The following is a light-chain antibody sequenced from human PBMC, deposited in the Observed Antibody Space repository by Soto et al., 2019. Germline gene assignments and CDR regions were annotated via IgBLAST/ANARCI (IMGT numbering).Light chain of an antibody. J-gene: IGLJ1*01. CDR1: SSDVGGYNY. CDR3: KSYAGSNTYV. CDR2: EVS. V-gene: IGLV2-8*01. Sequence: QSALTQPPPASGSPGQSVTISCTGTSSDVGGYNYVSWYQQHPGKAPKLMIYEVSKRPSGVPDRFSGSKSGNTASLTVSGLQAEDEADYFCKSYAGSNTYVFGSGTKVTVL.